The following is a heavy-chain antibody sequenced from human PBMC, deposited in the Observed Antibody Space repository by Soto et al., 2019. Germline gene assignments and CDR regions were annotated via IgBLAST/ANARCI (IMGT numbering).Heavy chain of an antibody. J-gene: IGHJ4*02. D-gene: IGHD3-10*01. CDR2: ISPMFGAA. Sequence: QVQLVQSGAEMQKPGSSVKVSCQSSGGTLNTYAMNWVRQAPGQGPEWMGDISPMFGAANYAPKFQGRVTITADESTGTSYMQLSSLTSEDTALYFCAREVQVHTPAFVYWGQGTRVTVSS. CDR3: AREVQVHTPAFVY. V-gene: IGHV1-69*19. CDR1: GGTLNTYA.